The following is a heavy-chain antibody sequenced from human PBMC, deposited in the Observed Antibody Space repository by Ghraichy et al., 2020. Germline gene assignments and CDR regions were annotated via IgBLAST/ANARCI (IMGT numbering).Heavy chain of an antibody. V-gene: IGHV3-23*01. CDR3: AKDLSGTEAADWFDP. D-gene: IGHD2-15*01. CDR1: GFTFSSLH. J-gene: IGHJ5*02. Sequence: GGSLRLSCAASGFTFSSLHMSWVRQAPGKGLEWVSSIDGSGGETHYADFVKGRFTISRDNSRNTLYLQMNSLRVEDTAVYYCAKDLSGTEAADWFDPSDQGNLVTVSS. CDR2: IDGSGGET.